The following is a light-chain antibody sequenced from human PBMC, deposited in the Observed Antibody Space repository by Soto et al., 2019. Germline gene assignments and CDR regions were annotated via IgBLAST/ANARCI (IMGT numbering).Light chain of an antibody. CDR1: QSVSSN. CDR2: GAY. Sequence: EVVLTQSPAALSVSRGERATLSCRGSQSVSSNLAWYQQKPGQAPRLLIYGAYTRAAGVPAGFSGSGSGTEFTLTITSLQSEDIALYYCQQYNIWPPITFGQGTRLEIK. J-gene: IGKJ5*01. V-gene: IGKV3-15*01. CDR3: QQYNIWPPIT.